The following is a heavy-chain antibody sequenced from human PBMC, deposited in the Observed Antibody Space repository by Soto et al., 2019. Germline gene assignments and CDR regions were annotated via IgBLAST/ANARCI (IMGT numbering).Heavy chain of an antibody. J-gene: IGHJ4*02. Sequence: QVQLVQSGAEVNKPGSSVKVSCKASGGTFSSYTISWVRQAPGQGLEWMGRIIPILGIANYAQKFQGRVTITADKSTNTDYMELSSMRSEDTAVYYCARGRIAVAGYYFDYWGQGTLVTVSS. D-gene: IGHD6-19*01. V-gene: IGHV1-69*02. CDR2: IIPILGIA. CDR3: ARGRIAVAGYYFDY. CDR1: GGTFSSYT.